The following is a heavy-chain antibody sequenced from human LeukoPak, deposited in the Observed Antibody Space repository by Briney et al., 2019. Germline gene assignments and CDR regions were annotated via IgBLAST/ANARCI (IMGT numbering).Heavy chain of an antibody. CDR3: ARVLGYYYDSSGYSQYPDY. CDR1: GYTFTSYY. V-gene: IGHV1-46*01. Sequence: ASVTVSCKASGYTFTSYYMHWVRQAPGQGLEWMGIINPSGGSTSYAQKFQGRVTMTRDMSTSTVYMELSSLRSEDTAVYYCARVLGYYYDSSGYSQYPDYWGQGTLVTVSS. D-gene: IGHD3-22*01. CDR2: INPSGGST. J-gene: IGHJ4*02.